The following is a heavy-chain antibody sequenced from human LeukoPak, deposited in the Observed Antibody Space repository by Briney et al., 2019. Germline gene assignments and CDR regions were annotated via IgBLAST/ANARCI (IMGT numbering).Heavy chain of an antibody. CDR1: GGSFSGYY. D-gene: IGHD5-12*01. V-gene: IGHV4-34*01. CDR2: INHSGST. Sequence: SETLSLTCAVYGGSFSGYYWSWIRQPPGKGLEWIGEINHSGSTNYNPSLKSRVTISVDTSKNQFSLKLSSVTAADTAVYYCARAPRWGRGYSGYNQGTTFDYWGRGTLVTVSS. CDR3: ARAPRWGRGYSGYNQGTTFDY. J-gene: IGHJ4*02.